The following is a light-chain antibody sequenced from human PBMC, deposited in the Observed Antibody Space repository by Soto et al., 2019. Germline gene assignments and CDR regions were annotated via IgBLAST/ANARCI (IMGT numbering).Light chain of an antibody. Sequence: LTKSPGTLSLYPGERATLSCRASQSVSSSYLAWYQQKPGQAPRLLIYDASNRATGIPARFSGSGSGTDFTLTIICLQPEDFVTYYCKEANFFLITFGQG. CDR2: DAS. V-gene: IGKV3D-7*01. CDR1: QSVSSSY. J-gene: IGKJ5*01. CDR3: KEANFFLIT.